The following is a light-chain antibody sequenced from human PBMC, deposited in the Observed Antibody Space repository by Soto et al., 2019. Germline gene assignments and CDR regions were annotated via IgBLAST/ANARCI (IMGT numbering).Light chain of an antibody. Sequence: QSALTQPASVSGSPGQSITISCTGTSSDVGGYNYVSCYQQHPGKAPKLMIYEVSNRPSGVSNRFSGSKSGNTASLTISGLQAEDEADYYCSSYTGSNTVIFGGGTKLTVL. CDR2: EVS. CDR1: SSDVGGYNY. J-gene: IGLJ2*01. V-gene: IGLV2-14*01. CDR3: SSYTGSNTVI.